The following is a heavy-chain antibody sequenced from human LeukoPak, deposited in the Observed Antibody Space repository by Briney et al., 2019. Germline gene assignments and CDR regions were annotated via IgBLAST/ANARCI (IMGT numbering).Heavy chain of an antibody. D-gene: IGHD3-22*01. Sequence: GGSLRLSCAASGFTFSSYSMNWVRQATGKGLEWVSSISSRSTYIYYADSMKGRFTISRDNAKNSLYLQMNSLRAEDTAVYYCARDFSGYSSSLDYWGQGTLVTVSS. CDR2: ISSRSTYI. CDR1: GFTFSSYS. J-gene: IGHJ4*02. V-gene: IGHV3-21*01. CDR3: ARDFSGYSSSLDY.